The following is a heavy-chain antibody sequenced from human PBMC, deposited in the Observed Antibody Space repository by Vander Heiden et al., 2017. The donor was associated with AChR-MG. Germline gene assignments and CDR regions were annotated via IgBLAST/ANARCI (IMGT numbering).Heavy chain of an antibody. J-gene: IGHJ4*02. Sequence: EVQLVESGGDLVQPGRSLVPCCSASGFPFGALTMSWLRPAPGRGLEWVGFSSSKTYGVTSQYAASVKGRFTASRDDSKNIAYLQMNSLKTEDTAIYYCTRANTVLGAKYYFDYWGQGILVTVSS. D-gene: IGHD1-26*01. CDR1: GFPFGALT. CDR2: SSSKTYGVTS. V-gene: IGHV3-49*03. CDR3: TRANTVLGAKYYFDY.